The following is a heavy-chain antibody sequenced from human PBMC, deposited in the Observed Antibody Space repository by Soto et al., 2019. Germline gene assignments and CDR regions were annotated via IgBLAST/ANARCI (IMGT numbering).Heavy chain of an antibody. V-gene: IGHV4-39*01. CDR2: IYYSGST. CDR1: GGSISSSSYY. Sequence: PSETLSLTCTVSGGSISSSSYYWGWIRQRPGKGLEGIGSIYYSGSTYYNPSLKSRVTISVDTSKNHLSLRLSPVTAADTAVYYCARHGTLLIDYWGQGTLVTVSS. CDR3: ARHGTLLIDY. J-gene: IGHJ4*02. D-gene: IGHD1-26*01.